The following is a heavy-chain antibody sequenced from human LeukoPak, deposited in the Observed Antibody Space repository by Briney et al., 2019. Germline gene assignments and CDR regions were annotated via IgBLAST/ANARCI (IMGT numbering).Heavy chain of an antibody. CDR2: ISGRSGDT. CDR1: GFTFSPYA. J-gene: IGHJ4*02. V-gene: IGHV3-23*01. CDR3: AKARYYFDRSGYSGLDS. Sequence: GGSLRLSCAASGFTFSPYAMSWVRQAPGKGLEWVSSISGRSGDTYYADSVKGRCTISRDNSKNTLYLEMNSLRAEDTAVYYCAKARYYFDRSGYSGLDSWSQGTLVTVSP. D-gene: IGHD3-22*01.